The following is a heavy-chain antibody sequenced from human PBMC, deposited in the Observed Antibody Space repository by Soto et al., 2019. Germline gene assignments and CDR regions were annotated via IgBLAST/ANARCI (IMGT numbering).Heavy chain of an antibody. J-gene: IGHJ5*02. CDR3: ARMGLHLGELSRNWFDP. Sequence: SETLSLTCTISGGSITSGDYYWTWIRQFPGKGLECIAYIYSSGTTHYNPSLKSRATISLDTSNNQFSLEVKSATAADTAVYYCARMGLHLGELSRNWFDPWGQGSLVTVSS. D-gene: IGHD3-16*02. V-gene: IGHV4-31*03. CDR1: GGSITSGDYY. CDR2: IYSSGTT.